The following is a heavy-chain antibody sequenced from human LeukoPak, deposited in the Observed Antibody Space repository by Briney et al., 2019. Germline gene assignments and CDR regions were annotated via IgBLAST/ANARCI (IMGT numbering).Heavy chain of an antibody. D-gene: IGHD4-17*01. CDR2: IVVGSGNT. CDR1: GFTFTSSA. J-gene: IGHJ4*02. Sequence: ASVKVSCKASGFTFTSSAMQWVRQARGQRLEWIGWIVVGSGNTNYAQKFQERVTITRDMSTSTAYMELSSLRSEDTAVYYCAADGDYGDKGAGDYWGQGTLVTVSS. CDR3: AADGDYGDKGAGDY. V-gene: IGHV1-58*02.